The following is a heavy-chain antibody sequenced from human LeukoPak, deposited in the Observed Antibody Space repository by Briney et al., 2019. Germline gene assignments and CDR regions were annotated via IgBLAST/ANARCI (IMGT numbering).Heavy chain of an antibody. CDR2: IKQDGSEK. CDR1: GFTFSSYW. D-gene: IGHD6-19*01. CDR3: ARENPAKSSGWYFEYYYYYYMDV. Sequence: GGSLRLSCTASGFTFSSYWMSWVRQAPGKGLEWVANIKQDGSEKYYVDSVKGRFTISRDNAKNSLYLQMNSLRAEDTAVYYCARENPAKSSGWYFEYYYYYYMDVWGKGTTVTVSS. J-gene: IGHJ6*03. V-gene: IGHV3-7*01.